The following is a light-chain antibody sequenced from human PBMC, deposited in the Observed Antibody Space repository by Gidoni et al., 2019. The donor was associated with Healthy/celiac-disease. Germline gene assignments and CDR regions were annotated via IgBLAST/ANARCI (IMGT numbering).Light chain of an antibody. CDR3: QSYDSSLSGWV. CDR1: SSTIGAGYD. CDR2: GNS. V-gene: IGLV1-40*01. J-gene: IGLJ2*01. Sequence: QSVLTQPPSVSGAPGQRVTISCTGSSSTIGAGYDVHWYQQLPGTAPKLLIYGNSNRPSGVPDRFSGSNSGTSASLAITGLQAEDEADYYCQSYDSSLSGWVFGGGTKLTVL.